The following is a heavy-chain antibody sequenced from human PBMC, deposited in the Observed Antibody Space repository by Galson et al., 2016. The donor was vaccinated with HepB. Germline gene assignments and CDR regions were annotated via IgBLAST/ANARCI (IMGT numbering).Heavy chain of an antibody. V-gene: IGHV3-30*09. CDR3: AETLPPSRTLDVFDV. Sequence: SLRLSCAASGFPLSSYSLHWVRQRPGTGLEWVAFISYDGDADHYADSVRGRFAISRDTSKNTLYLQMNSLRLEDSAVYYCAETLPPSRTLDVFDVWGQGTMVIVSS. D-gene: IGHD2/OR15-2a*01. CDR2: ISYDGDAD. CDR1: GFPLSSYS. J-gene: IGHJ3*01.